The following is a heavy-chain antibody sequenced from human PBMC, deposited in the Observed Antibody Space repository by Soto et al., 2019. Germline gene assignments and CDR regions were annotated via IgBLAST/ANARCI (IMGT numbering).Heavy chain of an antibody. CDR3: ARSSLRFLEWLFPFDY. CDR1: GGSISSGGYY. V-gene: IGHV4-31*03. J-gene: IGHJ4*02. CDR2: IYYSGST. Sequence: SETLSLTCTVSGGSISSGGYYWSWIRQHPGKGLEWIGYIYYSGSTYYNPSLKSRVTISVDTSKNQFSLKLSSVTAADTAVYYCARSSLRFLEWLFPFDYWGQGTLVTVSS. D-gene: IGHD3-3*01.